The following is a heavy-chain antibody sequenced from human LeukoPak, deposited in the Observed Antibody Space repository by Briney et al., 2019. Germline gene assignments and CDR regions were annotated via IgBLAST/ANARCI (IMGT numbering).Heavy chain of an antibody. Sequence: SETLSLTCTVSGGSISSNSYYWGWIRQPPGKGLEWIGSIYYSGSTYYNPFHKSRVTISVDTSKNQFSLKLSSVTAADTAVYYCARHSRPLFDYWGQGTLVTVSS. V-gene: IGHV4-39*01. CDR2: IYYSGST. J-gene: IGHJ4*02. CDR3: ARHSRPLFDY. D-gene: IGHD6-13*01. CDR1: GGSISSNSYY.